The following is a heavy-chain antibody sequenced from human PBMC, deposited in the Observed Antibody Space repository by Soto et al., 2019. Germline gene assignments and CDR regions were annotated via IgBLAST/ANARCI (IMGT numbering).Heavy chain of an antibody. J-gene: IGHJ4*02. Sequence: PGESLKISCKGSGYSFTSDWIGWVRQMPGKGLEWMGIINPGDSDTRYSPSFQGQVTISADKSISTAYLQWSSLKASDTAMYYCARTGVSYYDFWSGYSFDYWGQGTLVTVS. V-gene: IGHV5-51*01. CDR1: GYSFTSDW. CDR3: ARTGVSYYDFWSGYSFDY. CDR2: INPGDSDT. D-gene: IGHD3-3*01.